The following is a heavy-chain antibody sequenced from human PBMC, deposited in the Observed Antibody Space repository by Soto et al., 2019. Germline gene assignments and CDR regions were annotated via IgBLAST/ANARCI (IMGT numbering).Heavy chain of an antibody. CDR3: ARDGTLYDSSAYYYPY. V-gene: IGHV1-69*13. Sequence: SVKVACKASGGTFRRYTITWVRQEPGQGLEWMGGITPMFGTPNYAQKFQGRVTITADESTSTAYMELSSLRSEDTAMYYCARDGTLYDSSAYYYPYLGQGTLVTAPQ. J-gene: IGHJ4*02. CDR2: ITPMFGTP. D-gene: IGHD3-22*01. CDR1: GGTFRRYT.